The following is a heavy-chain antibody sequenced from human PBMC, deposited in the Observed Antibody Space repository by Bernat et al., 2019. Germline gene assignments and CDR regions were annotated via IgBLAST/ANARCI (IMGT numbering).Heavy chain of an antibody. CDR1: GGSISSSSYY. J-gene: IGHJ2*01. CDR2: IYYSGST. V-gene: IGHV4-39*01. CDR3: ARHSGGVSVRDDWYFDL. Sequence: QLQLQESGPGLVKPSETLSLTCTVSGGSISSSSYYWGWIRQPPGKGLEWIGSIYYSGSTYYNPSLKSRVTISVDTSKNQFSLKLSSVTAADTAVYYFARHSGGVSVRDDWYFDLWGRGTLVTVSS. D-gene: IGHD3-16*02.